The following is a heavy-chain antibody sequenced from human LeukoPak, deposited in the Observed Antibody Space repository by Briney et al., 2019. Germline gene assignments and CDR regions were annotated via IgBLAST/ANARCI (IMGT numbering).Heavy chain of an antibody. V-gene: IGHV3-21*01. CDR3: ARERSYCSGATCSLDL. D-gene: IGHD2-15*01. CDR2: ISSSSSYI. J-gene: IGHJ5*02. CDR1: GFTFSSYG. Sequence: PGGSLRLSCAASGFTFSSYGMNWVRQAPGKGLEWVSSISSSSSYIYYADSVKGRFTISRDNGENSVYLQMNSLRAEDTAVYFCARERSYCSGATCSLDLWGQGTLVTVSS.